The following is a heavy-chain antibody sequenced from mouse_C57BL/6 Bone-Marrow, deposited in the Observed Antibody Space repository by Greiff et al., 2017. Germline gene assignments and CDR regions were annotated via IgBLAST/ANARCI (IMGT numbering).Heavy chain of an antibody. V-gene: IGHV1-64*01. CDR3: AKRGSSYVY. CDR2: IHPNGGST. J-gene: IGHJ2*01. Sequence: VQLQQSGAELVKPGASVKLSCKASGYTFTSYWMHWVKQRPGQGLEWIGMIHPNGGSTNYNEKFQSKATLTADKSSTTAALQLSSLTSEDSAFYCCAKRGSSYVYWGQGTTLTVSS. D-gene: IGHD6-1*01. CDR1: GYTFTSYW.